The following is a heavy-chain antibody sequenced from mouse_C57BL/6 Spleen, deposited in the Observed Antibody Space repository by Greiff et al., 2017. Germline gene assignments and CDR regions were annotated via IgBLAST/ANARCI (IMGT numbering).Heavy chain of an antibody. CDR2: IYPRSGNT. D-gene: IGHD1-1*02. CDR3: ARSLWAY. V-gene: IGHV1-81*01. J-gene: IGHJ3*01. Sequence: VQRVESGAELARPGASVKLSCKASGYTFTSYGISWVKQRTGQGLEWIGEIYPRSGNTYYNEKFKGKATLTADKSSSTAYMELRSLTSEDSAVYFCARSLWAYWGQGTLVTVSA. CDR1: GYTFTSYG.